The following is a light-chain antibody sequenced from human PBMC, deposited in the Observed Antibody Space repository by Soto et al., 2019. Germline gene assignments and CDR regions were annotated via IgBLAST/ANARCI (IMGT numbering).Light chain of an antibody. CDR1: QDVNIY. V-gene: IGKV3D-15*01. J-gene: IGKJ4*01. Sequence: EIVMTQSPATLSVSPGERANLSCRASQDVNIYLAWYQQKPGQAPRLLISGASTRATGIPARFSGSGSGTEVTLTISSLQSEYVAVYYCQQYGNWPLTFGGGTNVEIK. CDR2: GAS. CDR3: QQYGNWPLT.